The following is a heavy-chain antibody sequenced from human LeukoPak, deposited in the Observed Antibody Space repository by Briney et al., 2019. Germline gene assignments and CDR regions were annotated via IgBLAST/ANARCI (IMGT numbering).Heavy chain of an antibody. Sequence: PGGSLRLSCAASGFTFSSYAMSWVRQAPGKGLEWVSGISGSGGSTYYADSVKGRFTISRDNSKNTLYLQMNSLRAEDTAVYYCAKMIVGATWAFDIWGQGTMVTVSS. V-gene: IGHV3-23*01. CDR3: AKMIVGATWAFDI. J-gene: IGHJ3*02. CDR2: ISGSGGST. D-gene: IGHD1-26*01. CDR1: GFTFSSYA.